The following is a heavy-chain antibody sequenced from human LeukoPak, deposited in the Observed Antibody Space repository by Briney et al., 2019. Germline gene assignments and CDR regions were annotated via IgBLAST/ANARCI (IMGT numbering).Heavy chain of an antibody. V-gene: IGHV3-21*01. D-gene: IGHD3-16*02. CDR2: ISSSSSYI. CDR3: ARDLLGYNYHYMDV. J-gene: IGHJ6*03. CDR1: GFTLSTYN. Sequence: GGSLRLSCAASGFTLSTYNMNWVRQAPGKGLEWVSSISSSSSYIYYADSVKGRFTISRDNAKNSLYLQMSSLRAEDTAVYYCARDLLGYNYHYMDVWGKGTTVTVSS.